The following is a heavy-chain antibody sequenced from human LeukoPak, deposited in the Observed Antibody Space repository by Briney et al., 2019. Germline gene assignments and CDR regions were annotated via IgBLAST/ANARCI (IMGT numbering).Heavy chain of an antibody. V-gene: IGHV1-69*04. Sequence: SVKVSCKASGYTFTSYAISWVRQAPGQGLEWMGRIIPILGIANYAQKFQGRVTITADKSTSTAYMELSSLRSEDTAVYCCARGGIHFYWYFDLWGRGTLVTVSS. D-gene: IGHD3-16*01. J-gene: IGHJ2*01. CDR2: IIPILGIA. CDR3: ARGGIHFYWYFDL. CDR1: GYTFTSYA.